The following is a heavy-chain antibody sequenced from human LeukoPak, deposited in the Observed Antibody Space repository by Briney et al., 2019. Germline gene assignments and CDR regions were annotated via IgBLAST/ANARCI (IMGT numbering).Heavy chain of an antibody. Sequence: GGSLRLSCAASGFSFDDYAMHWVRQAPGKGLEWVSGISWNNGPIGYADSVKGRFTISRDNAKNSLYLQMNSLRVEDTAVYYCASRIVGTPDYFDYWGQGTLVTVSS. CDR1: GFSFDDYA. D-gene: IGHD1-26*01. J-gene: IGHJ4*02. CDR3: ASRIVGTPDYFDY. CDR2: ISWNNGPI. V-gene: IGHV3-9*01.